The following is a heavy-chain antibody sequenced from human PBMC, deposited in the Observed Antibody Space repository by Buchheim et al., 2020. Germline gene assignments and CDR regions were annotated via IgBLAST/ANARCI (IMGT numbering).Heavy chain of an antibody. Sequence: QLQLQESGPGLVNPSGTLSLTCSVSGGSISSSSYSWGWIRPPPGKGLEWIGSIYYRGSAFYNPALESRVTIVVDRSKSQFSRHLNSVTAADTAMYYCASNWGLYYFDYWGQGTL. CDR3: ASNWGLYYFDY. D-gene: IGHD7-27*01. CDR1: GGSISSSSYS. J-gene: IGHJ4*02. CDR2: IYYRGSA. V-gene: IGHV4-39*01.